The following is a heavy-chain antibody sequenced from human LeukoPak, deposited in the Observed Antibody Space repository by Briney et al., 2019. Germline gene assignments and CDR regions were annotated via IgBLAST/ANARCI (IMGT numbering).Heavy chain of an antibody. J-gene: IGHJ4*02. CDR2: ISGDGSST. Sequence: PGGSLRLSCAASGFTFSSYWMHWVRQAPGRGLVWVSRISGDGSSTTYAESVKGRFTISRANAKNTLYLQMNSLSAEDTAVYSCARELPFHYWGQGTLVAVSS. CDR3: ARELPFHY. CDR1: GFTFSSYW. V-gene: IGHV3-74*01.